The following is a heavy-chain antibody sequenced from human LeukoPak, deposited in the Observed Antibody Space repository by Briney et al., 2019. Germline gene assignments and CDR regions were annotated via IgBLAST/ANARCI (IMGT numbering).Heavy chain of an antibody. D-gene: IGHD1-1*01. CDR2: ISHSGGTT. V-gene: IGHV3-23*01. CDR3: AKDLSPGTYDY. Sequence: GGSLRLSCAASGFTFSSYAMSWVRQAPGKGPEWVSAISHSGGTTYYADSVKGRFTITRDNSKNTLYLQMNSLRAEDTAVYYCAKDLSPGTYDYWGQGTLVTVSS. J-gene: IGHJ4*02. CDR1: GFTFSSYA.